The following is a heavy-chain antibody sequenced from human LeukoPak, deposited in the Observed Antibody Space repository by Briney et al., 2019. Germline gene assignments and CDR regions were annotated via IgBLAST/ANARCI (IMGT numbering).Heavy chain of an antibody. J-gene: IGHJ3*02. Sequence: ASVKVSCKASGYTFSNYAISWVRQSPGQGLEWMGWISAYNGNTNYAQNLQGRVTMTTDTSTSTAYMELRSLTSDDTAVYYCARDGYCTSSSCYANAFDIWGQGTMVTVSS. CDR1: GYTFSNYA. CDR3: ARDGYCTSSSCYANAFDI. V-gene: IGHV1-18*01. D-gene: IGHD2-2*03. CDR2: ISAYNGNT.